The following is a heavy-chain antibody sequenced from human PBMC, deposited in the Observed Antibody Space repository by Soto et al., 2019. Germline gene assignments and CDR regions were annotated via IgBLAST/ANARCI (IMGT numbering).Heavy chain of an antibody. Sequence: SETLSLTCTVSGGSISSGDYYWSWIRQPPGKGLEWIGYIYYSGSTYYNPSLKSRVTISVDTSKNQFPLKLSSVTAADTAVYYCARVGHINWFDPWGQGTLVTVSS. J-gene: IGHJ5*02. CDR1: GGSISSGDYY. CDR2: IYYSGST. CDR3: ARVGHINWFDP. D-gene: IGHD2-21*01. V-gene: IGHV4-30-4*01.